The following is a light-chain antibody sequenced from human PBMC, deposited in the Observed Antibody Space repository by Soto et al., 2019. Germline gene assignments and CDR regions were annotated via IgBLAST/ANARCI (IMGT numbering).Light chain of an antibody. CDR3: QQYNSYLYT. Sequence: DIQMTQSPSTLSASVGDRVTITCRASQSISSWLAWYQQKPGKAPKLLIYDASSLETGVPSRFSGSGSGTDFTLTISSLQPEDIATYYCQQYNSYLYTFGQGTKLEIK. CDR1: QSISSW. J-gene: IGKJ2*01. V-gene: IGKV1-5*01. CDR2: DAS.